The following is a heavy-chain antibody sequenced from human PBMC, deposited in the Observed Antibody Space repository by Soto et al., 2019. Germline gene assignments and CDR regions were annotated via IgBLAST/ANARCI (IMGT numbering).Heavy chain of an antibody. Sequence: QLQLQESGSGLVEPSQTLSLTCAVSGGSLSSGAYTWSWIRQTPEKGLEWIGYIYPSGGTYYNPSPKRRVTLSVDRSKNQFSLKLTSVTAADTAMYYCVRGDGAYNWFDPWGQGTLVTVSS. V-gene: IGHV4-30-2*01. CDR1: GGSLSSGAYT. CDR2: IYPSGGT. D-gene: IGHD3-10*01. J-gene: IGHJ5*02. CDR3: VRGDGAYNWFDP.